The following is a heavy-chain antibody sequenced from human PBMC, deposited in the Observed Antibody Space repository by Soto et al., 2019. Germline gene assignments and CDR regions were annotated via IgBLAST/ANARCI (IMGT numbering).Heavy chain of an antibody. CDR1: GYSFTSYW. CDR2: IYPGDSDT. CDR3: ASPGGYSYGYDYYYGMDV. Sequence: PXESLKISCKGSGYSFTSYWIGWVRQIPGKGLEWMGIIYPGDSDTRYSPSFQGQVTISADKSISTAYLQWSSLKASDTAMYYCASPGGYSYGYDYYYGMDVWGQGTTVTVS. J-gene: IGHJ6*02. D-gene: IGHD5-18*01. V-gene: IGHV5-51*01.